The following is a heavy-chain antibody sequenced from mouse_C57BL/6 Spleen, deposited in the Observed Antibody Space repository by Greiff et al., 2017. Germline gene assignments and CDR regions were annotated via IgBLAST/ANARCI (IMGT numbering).Heavy chain of an antibody. CDR3: ASPPLYCSSDPWFAY. J-gene: IGHJ3*01. V-gene: IGHV1-72*01. CDR2: IDPNSGGT. D-gene: IGHD1-1*01. CDR1: GYTFTSYW. Sequence: QVKLQQPGAELVKPGASVKLSCTASGYTFTSYWMHWVKQRPGRGLEWIGRIDPNSGGTKYNEKFKSKATLTVDKPSSTAYMQLSSLTSEDSAVYYCASPPLYCSSDPWFAYWGQGTLVTFS.